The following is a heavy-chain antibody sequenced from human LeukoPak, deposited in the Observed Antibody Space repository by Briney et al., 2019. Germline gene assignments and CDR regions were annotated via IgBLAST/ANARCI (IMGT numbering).Heavy chain of an antibody. Sequence: GESLKISCKGSGYSFTSYWISWVRQMPGKGLEWMGRIDPSDSYTNYSPSFQGHVTISADKSINTAYLQLASLKASDTAMYYCSTARAFDSRSFDYWGQGFLVTVSS. D-gene: IGHD5-12*01. CDR1: GYSFTSYW. J-gene: IGHJ4*02. CDR2: IDPSDSYT. CDR3: STARAFDSRSFDY. V-gene: IGHV5-10-1*01.